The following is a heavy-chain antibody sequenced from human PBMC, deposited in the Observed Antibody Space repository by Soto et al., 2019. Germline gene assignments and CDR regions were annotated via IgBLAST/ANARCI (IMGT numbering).Heavy chain of an antibody. CDR3: ARLPLQRTPLYYYYGMGV. Sequence: PGESLKISCKGSGYSFTSYWISWVRQMPGKGLEWMGRIDPSDSYTNYSPSFQGHVTISADKSISTAYLQWSSLKASDTAMYYCARLPLQRTPLYYYYGMGVWGQGTTVTVSS. CDR1: GYSFTSYW. D-gene: IGHD1-1*01. CDR2: IDPSDSYT. J-gene: IGHJ6*02. V-gene: IGHV5-10-1*01.